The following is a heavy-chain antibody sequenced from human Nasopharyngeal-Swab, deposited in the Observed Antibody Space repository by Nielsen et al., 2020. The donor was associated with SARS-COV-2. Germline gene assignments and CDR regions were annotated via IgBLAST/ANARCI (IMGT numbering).Heavy chain of an antibody. D-gene: IGHD6-19*01. CDR2: ISYDGSNK. V-gene: IGHV3-30-3*01. J-gene: IGHJ4*02. CDR3: ARDKERAGYSSGWYGL. CDR1: GFTFSSYA. Sequence: GGSLRLSCAASGFTFSSYAMHWVRQAPGKGLEWVAVISYDGSNKYYADSVKGRFTISRDNSKNTPYLQMNSLRAEDTAVYYCARDKERAGYSSGWYGLGGQGTLVTVSS.